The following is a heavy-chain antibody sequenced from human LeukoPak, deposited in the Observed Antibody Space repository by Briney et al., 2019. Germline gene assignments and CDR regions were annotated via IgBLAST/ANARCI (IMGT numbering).Heavy chain of an antibody. V-gene: IGHV3-30-3*01. CDR3: ARDRYRSGWYGDFDC. CDR1: GFTFTNYN. D-gene: IGHD6-19*01. CDR2: ISSDGSNN. Sequence: GGSLRLSCAASGFTFTNYNINCVRQAPGKGLEWVAVISSDGSNNYYSDSVKGRFTISRDNSKNTLYLQVNSLRAEDTAVYYCARDRYRSGWYGDFDCWGQGTLVTVSS. J-gene: IGHJ4*02.